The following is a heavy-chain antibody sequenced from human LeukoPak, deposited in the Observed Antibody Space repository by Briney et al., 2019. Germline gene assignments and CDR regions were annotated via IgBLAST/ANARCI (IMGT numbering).Heavy chain of an antibody. CDR1: GGSFSGYY. CDR3: ARRYSSSWYGHNWFDP. D-gene: IGHD6-13*01. V-gene: IGHV4-34*01. Sequence: SETLSLLCAVYGGSFSGYYWKWIRQPPGKGLEWIGEINHSGSTYYNPSLKSRVTISVDTSKNQFSLKLSSATAADTAVYYCARRYSSSWYGHNWFDPWGQGTLVTVSS. CDR2: INHSGST. J-gene: IGHJ5*02.